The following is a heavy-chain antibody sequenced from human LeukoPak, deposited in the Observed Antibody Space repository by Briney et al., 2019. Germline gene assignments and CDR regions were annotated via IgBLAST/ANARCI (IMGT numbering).Heavy chain of an antibody. J-gene: IGHJ4*02. V-gene: IGHV3-48*01. CDR2: IDSDTYGNTI. CDR1: GFTLSSYS. Sequence: GGSLRLSCAASGFTLSSYSMNWVRQAPGKGLEWISYIDSDTYGNTIYYPHTVKGRFTISRDNAKNTLYLQMNSLRAEDTAVYYCAREKPVGIAAAGIFDYWGQGTLVTVSS. D-gene: IGHD6-13*01. CDR3: AREKPVGIAAAGIFDY.